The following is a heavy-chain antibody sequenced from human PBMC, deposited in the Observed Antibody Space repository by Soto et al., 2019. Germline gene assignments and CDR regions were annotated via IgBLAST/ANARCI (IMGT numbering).Heavy chain of an antibody. Sequence: SETLSLTCTVSGGSISSYYWSWIRQPPGKGLEWIGYIYYSGSTNYNPSLKSRVTISVDTSKNQFSLKLSSVTAADTAVYYCARHMQPWGSITMVRQDSPVYYMDVWGKGTTVTVS. CDR1: GGSISSYY. J-gene: IGHJ6*03. CDR3: ARHMQPWGSITMVRQDSPVYYMDV. CDR2: IYYSGST. D-gene: IGHD3-10*01. V-gene: IGHV4-59*08.